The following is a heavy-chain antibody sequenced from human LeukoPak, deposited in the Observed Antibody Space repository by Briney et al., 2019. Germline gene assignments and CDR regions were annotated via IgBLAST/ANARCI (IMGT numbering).Heavy chain of an antibody. V-gene: IGHV4-39*07. J-gene: IGHJ4*02. CDR1: GGSISSSSYY. Sequence: SETLSLTCTVSGGSISSSSYYWGWIRQPPGKGLEWIGSIYYSGSTYYNPSLKSRVTISVDTSKNQFSLKLSSVTAADTAVYYCARGTYSNYVDYWGQGTLVTVSS. D-gene: IGHD4-11*01. CDR3: ARGTYSNYVDY. CDR2: IYYSGST.